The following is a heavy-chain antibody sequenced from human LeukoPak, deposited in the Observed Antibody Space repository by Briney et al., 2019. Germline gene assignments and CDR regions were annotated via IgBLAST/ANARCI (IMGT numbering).Heavy chain of an antibody. D-gene: IGHD3-3*01. CDR2: INHSGST. CDR1: GFTLSSYS. V-gene: IGHV4-34*01. CDR3: ARGKGRFLDY. Sequence: GSLRLSCAASGFTLSSYSMNWIRQPPGKGLEWIGEINHSGSTNYNPSLKSRVTISVDTSKNQFSLKLSSVTAADTAVYYCARGKGRFLDYWGQGTLVTVSS. J-gene: IGHJ4*02.